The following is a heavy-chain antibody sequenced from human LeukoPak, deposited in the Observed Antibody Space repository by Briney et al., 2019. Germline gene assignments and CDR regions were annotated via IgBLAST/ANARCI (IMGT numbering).Heavy chain of an antibody. V-gene: IGHV4-4*07. CDR2: IYTSGST. CDR1: GDSISSYY. D-gene: IGHD3-10*01. CDR3: ARSSYYFGADAFDI. J-gene: IGHJ3*02. Sequence: PSETLSLTCTVSGDSISSYYWSWIRQPAGKGLEWIGRIYTSGSTDYNPSLKSRVTISVDTSKTQFSLKLSSVTAADTAVYYCARSSYYFGADAFDIWGQGTMVTVSS.